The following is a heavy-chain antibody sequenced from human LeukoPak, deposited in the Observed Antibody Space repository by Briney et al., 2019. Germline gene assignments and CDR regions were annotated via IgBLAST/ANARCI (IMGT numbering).Heavy chain of an antibody. V-gene: IGHV3-13*01. J-gene: IGHJ3*02. Sequence: GGSLRLSCAASGFTFSSYDTHWVRQATGKGLEWVSAIDTAGDTYYPGSVKGRFTISRENAKNSLYLQMNSLRAGDTAVYYCARVLTVRSGGYDAFDIWGQGTMVTVSS. CDR2: IDTAGDT. CDR3: ARVLTVRSGGYDAFDI. CDR1: GFTFSSYD. D-gene: IGHD6-25*01.